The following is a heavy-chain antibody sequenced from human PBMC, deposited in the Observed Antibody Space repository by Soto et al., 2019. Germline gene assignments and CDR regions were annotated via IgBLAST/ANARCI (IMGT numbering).Heavy chain of an antibody. V-gene: IGHV3-30*18. Sequence: GGSLRLSCAASGFTFSSYGMHWVRQAPGKGLEWVAVISYDGSNKYYVDSVKGRFTISRDNSKNTLYLQMNSLRAEDTAVYYCAKDTIRGSYNFDYWGQGTLVTVSS. J-gene: IGHJ4*02. CDR1: GFTFSSYG. CDR3: AKDTIRGSYNFDY. D-gene: IGHD1-26*01. CDR2: ISYDGSNK.